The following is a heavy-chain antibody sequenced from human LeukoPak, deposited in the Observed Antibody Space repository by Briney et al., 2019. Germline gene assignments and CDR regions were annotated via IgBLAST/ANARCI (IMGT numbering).Heavy chain of an antibody. Sequence: SETLSLTCAVSGVSFNDYYWSWARQTPGKGLEWIGEINHSGYTNDSPSLKSRVTLSIDTSRKQFSLNLRSVTVADAGIYYCTRMTTGHDYWGQGTLVTVSS. J-gene: IGHJ4*02. CDR3: TRMTTGHDY. V-gene: IGHV4-34*01. D-gene: IGHD4-17*01. CDR2: INHSGYT. CDR1: GVSFNDYY.